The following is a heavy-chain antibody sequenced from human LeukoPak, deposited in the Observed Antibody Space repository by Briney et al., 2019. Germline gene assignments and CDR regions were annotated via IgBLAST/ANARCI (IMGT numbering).Heavy chain of an antibody. V-gene: IGHV3-48*03. CDR1: GFTFSSYE. J-gene: IGHJ6*02. CDR2: ISGSGNTI. D-gene: IGHD6-19*01. CDR3: VRDNSAAVAGTGRYYNGMDV. Sequence: GGSLRLSCAASGFTFSSYEMNWVRQAPGKGLEWVSYISGSGNTIYYADSVKGRFTISRDDAKNSLYLQMNSLRAEDTAVYYCVRDNSAAVAGTGRYYNGMDVWGQGTTVTVSS.